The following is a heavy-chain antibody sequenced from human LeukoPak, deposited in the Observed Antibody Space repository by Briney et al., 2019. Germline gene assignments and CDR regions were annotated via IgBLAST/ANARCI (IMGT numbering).Heavy chain of an antibody. CDR2: ISSSGSNI. V-gene: IGHV3-11*01. CDR3: ARDGWFGELSVYFDF. CDR1: GFTLSDYY. D-gene: IGHD3-10*01. Sequence: GGSLRLSCAASGFTLSDYYMSWIRQAPGEGLERVSYISSSGSNIYYADSVKGRFTISRDNAKNPLYLQMNSLGAEDTAVYYGARDGWFGELSVYFDFWGQGTLVTVSS. J-gene: IGHJ4*02.